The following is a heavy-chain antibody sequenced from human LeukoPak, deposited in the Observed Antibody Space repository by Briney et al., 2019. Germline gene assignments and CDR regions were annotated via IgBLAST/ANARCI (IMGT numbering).Heavy chain of an antibody. J-gene: IGHJ6*03. CDR3: ARHNGRAYYDILTGYYPPYYYYYYMDV. V-gene: IGHV5-51*01. D-gene: IGHD3-9*01. CDR2: IYPGDSDT. CDR1: GYSFTSYW. Sequence: GESLKISCKGSGYSFTSYWIGWVRQMPGKGLEWMGIIYPGDSDTRYSPSFQGQVTISADKSISTAYLQSSSLKASDTAMYYCARHNGRAYYDILTGYYPPYYYYYYMDVWGKGTTVTVSS.